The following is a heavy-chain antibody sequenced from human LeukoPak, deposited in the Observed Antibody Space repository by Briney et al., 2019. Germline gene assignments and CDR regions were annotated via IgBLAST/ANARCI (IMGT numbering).Heavy chain of an antibody. CDR1: GFTFSSCG. Sequence: GGSLRLSCAASGFTFSSCGMHWVRQAPGKGLEWVAFIRYDGSNKYYADSVKGRFTISRDNSKSTLYLQMSSLRTEDTALYYCAKDLPNWGSDYWGQGTLVTVSS. CDR2: IRYDGSNK. V-gene: IGHV3-30*02. D-gene: IGHD7-27*01. CDR3: AKDLPNWGSDY. J-gene: IGHJ4*02.